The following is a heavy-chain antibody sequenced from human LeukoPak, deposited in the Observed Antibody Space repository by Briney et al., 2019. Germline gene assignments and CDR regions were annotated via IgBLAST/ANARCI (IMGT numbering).Heavy chain of an antibody. Sequence: SETLSLTCTVSGGSISSYYWGWIRQPPGKGLEWIGSIYYSGSTYYNPSLKSRVTISVDTSKNQFSLKLSSVTAADTAVYYCARQGLGAYMDVWGKGTTVTVSS. CDR1: GGSISSYY. J-gene: IGHJ6*03. D-gene: IGHD3-16*01. V-gene: IGHV4-39*01. CDR2: IYYSGST. CDR3: ARQGLGAYMDV.